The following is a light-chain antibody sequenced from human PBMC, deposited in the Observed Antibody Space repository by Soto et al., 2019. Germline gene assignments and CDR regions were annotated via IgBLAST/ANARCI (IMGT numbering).Light chain of an antibody. CDR1: NIGSKS. J-gene: IGLJ2*01. CDR2: YDS. CDR3: QVWDSSSDHVV. Sequence: SYELTQPPSVSVAPGKTARITCGGNNIGSKSVHWYQQKPGQAPVLVIYYDSDRPSGIPERFSGSNSGNTATLTISRVEAGEEADYYCQVWDSSSDHVVSGGGTQLTVL. V-gene: IGLV3-21*04.